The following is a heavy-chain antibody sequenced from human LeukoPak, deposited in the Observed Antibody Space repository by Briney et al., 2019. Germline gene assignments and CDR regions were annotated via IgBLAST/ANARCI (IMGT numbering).Heavy chain of an antibody. V-gene: IGHV4-38-2*01. J-gene: IGHJ4*02. CDR2: ISHSGSP. Sequence: SETLSLTCAVSGYSISSGFYWGWIRRPPGKGLEWIGGISHSGSPYYNPSLKSRVIISVDTSENQFSLRLSSVTAADTAVYYCARHWGYSEFDYWGQGTLVTVSP. CDR1: GYSISSGFY. D-gene: IGHD5-24*01. CDR3: ARHWGYSEFDY.